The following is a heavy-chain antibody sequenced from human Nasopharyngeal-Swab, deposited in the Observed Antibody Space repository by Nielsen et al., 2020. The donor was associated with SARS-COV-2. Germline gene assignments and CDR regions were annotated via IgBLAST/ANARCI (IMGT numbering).Heavy chain of an antibody. D-gene: IGHD6-13*01. CDR3: ARTYAGIAALDY. V-gene: IGHV2-70*11. CDR2: IGWDDDK. J-gene: IGHJ4*02. CDR1: GFSLSTSGMC. Sequence: SGSTLVKPTQTLTLTCTFSGFSLSTSGMCVSWIRQPPGKALEWLARIGWDDDKYYSTSLKTRLTISKDTSKHQVVLTMTNMDPVDTATYYCARTYAGIAALDYWGQGTLVTVSS.